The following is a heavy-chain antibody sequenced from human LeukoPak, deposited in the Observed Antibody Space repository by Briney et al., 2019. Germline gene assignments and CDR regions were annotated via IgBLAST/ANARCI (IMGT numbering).Heavy chain of an antibody. CDR1: GYSISSGYY. CDR3: ARGWFGELSAWSDP. Sequence: SETLSLTCAVSGYSISSGYYWGWIRQPPGKGLEWIGSIYHSGSTYYNPSLKSRVTISVDTSKNQFSLKLSSVTAADTAVYYCARGWFGELSAWSDPWGQGTLVTVSS. D-gene: IGHD3-10*01. V-gene: IGHV4-38-2*01. CDR2: IYHSGST. J-gene: IGHJ5*02.